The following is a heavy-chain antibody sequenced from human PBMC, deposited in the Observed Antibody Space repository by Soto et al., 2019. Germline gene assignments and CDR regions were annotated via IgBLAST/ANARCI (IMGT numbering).Heavy chain of an antibody. CDR1: GYTFTSYG. V-gene: IGHV1-18*01. J-gene: IGHJ4*02. CDR2: ISAYNGNT. D-gene: IGHD3-22*01. Sequence: GASVKVSCKASGYTFTSYGISWVRQAPGQGLEWMGWISAYNGNTNYAQKLQGRVTMTTDTSTSTAYMELRSLRSDDTAVYYCARDRAAGGYYYLYYFDYWGQGTLVTVSS. CDR3: ARDRAAGGYYYLYYFDY.